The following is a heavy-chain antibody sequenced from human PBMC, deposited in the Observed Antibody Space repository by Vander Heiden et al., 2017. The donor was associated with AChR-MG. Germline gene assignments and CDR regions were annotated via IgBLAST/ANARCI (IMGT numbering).Heavy chain of an antibody. CDR2: ISWNSGSI. V-gene: IGHV3-9*01. CDR3: AKVALMVRGVTGAFDI. CDR1: GFPFDDYA. Sequence: EVQLVESGGGLVQPGRSLRLSCAASGFPFDDYAMHWVRQAPGKGLEWVSGISWNSGSIGYADSVKGRFTISRDNAKNSLYLQMNSLRAEDTALYYCAKVALMVRGVTGAFDIWGQGTMVTVSS. J-gene: IGHJ3*02. D-gene: IGHD3-10*01.